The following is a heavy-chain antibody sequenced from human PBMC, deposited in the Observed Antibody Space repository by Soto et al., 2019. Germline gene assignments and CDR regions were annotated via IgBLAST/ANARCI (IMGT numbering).Heavy chain of an antibody. CDR2: IKAYSGNT. J-gene: IGHJ4*02. D-gene: IGHD4-17*01. CDR3: AIANYGDDDY. CDR1: GYTFSTST. Sequence: LVQSGAEAKKPGTSVKVSCKASGYTFSTSTISWVRQAPGQGLEWLGWIKAYSGNTNYAPKLQGRVTMTTETYTSTAYLELRSLTNDDTAMYYCAIANYGDDDYWGQGTLVTVSS. V-gene: IGHV1-18*04.